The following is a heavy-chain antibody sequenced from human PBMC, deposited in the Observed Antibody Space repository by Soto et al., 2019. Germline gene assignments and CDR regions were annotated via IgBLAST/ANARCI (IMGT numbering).Heavy chain of an antibody. J-gene: IGHJ6*02. D-gene: IGHD6-19*01. CDR1: GFTFSSYG. CDR2: IWYDGSNK. V-gene: IGHV3-33*01. Sequence: QVQLVESGGGVVQPGRSLRLSCAASGFTFSSYGMHWVRQAPGKGLECVAVIWYDGSNKYYADSVKGRFTISRDNSKNALYLQMTSRRAEDTAVYYCARDSVGSSGWKQYYYYGMDVWGQGTKVTVSS. CDR3: ARDSVGSSGWKQYYYYGMDV.